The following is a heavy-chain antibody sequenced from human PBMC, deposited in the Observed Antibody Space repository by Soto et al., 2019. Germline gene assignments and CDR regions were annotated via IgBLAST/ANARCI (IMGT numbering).Heavy chain of an antibody. CDR3: ARVLNSGEHNWFDP. D-gene: IGHD3-10*01. V-gene: IGHV4-31*03. Sequence: SETLSLTCTVSGGSISSGGYYWSWIRQHPGKGLEWIGYIYYSGSTYYNPPLKSRVTISVDTSKNQFSLKLSSVTAADTAVYYCARVLNSGEHNWFDPWGQGTLVTVSS. CDR2: IYYSGST. CDR1: GGSISSGGYY. J-gene: IGHJ5*02.